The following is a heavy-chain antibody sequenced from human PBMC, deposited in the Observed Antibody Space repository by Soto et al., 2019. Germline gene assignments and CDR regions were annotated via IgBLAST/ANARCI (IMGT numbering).Heavy chain of an antibody. J-gene: IGHJ4*02. V-gene: IGHV1-69*12. CDR2: IIPIFGTA. CDR1: GGTFSSYA. D-gene: IGHD6-13*01. CDR3: ARGNSSSWYAPEDY. Sequence: QVQLVQSGAEVKKPGSSVKVSCKASGGTFSSYAISWVRQALGQGLEWMGGIIPIFGTANYAQKFQGRVTITADDSTSTAYMELSSLRSEDTAVYYCARGNSSSWYAPEDYWGQGTLVTVSS.